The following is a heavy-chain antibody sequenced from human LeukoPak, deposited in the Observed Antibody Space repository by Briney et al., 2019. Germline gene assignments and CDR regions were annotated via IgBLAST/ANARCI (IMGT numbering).Heavy chain of an antibody. J-gene: IGHJ4*02. CDR3: ARGGSTGPLDS. CDR2: ISSNGGTT. Sequence: GGSLRRSCAASGFTFCSYAMHWVRQAPGKGLEYVSVISSNGGTTYYANSVKDRFTISRDNSKNTLYLQMGSLRAEDMAVYYCARGGSTGPLDSWGQGTLVTVSS. CDR1: GFTFCSYA. D-gene: IGHD1-14*01. V-gene: IGHV3-64*01.